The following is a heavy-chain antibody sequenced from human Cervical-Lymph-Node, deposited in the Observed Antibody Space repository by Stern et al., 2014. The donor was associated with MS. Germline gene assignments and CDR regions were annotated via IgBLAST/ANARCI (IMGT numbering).Heavy chain of an antibody. CDR3: ARANYDFWSGNSSFQRYYYGMDV. J-gene: IGHJ6*02. D-gene: IGHD3-3*01. CDR2: ISSGRSTI. V-gene: IGHV3-48*02. CDR1: GFTFSSYS. Sequence: EVQLVESGGGLVQPGGSLRLSCAASGFTFSSYSMNWVRQAPGKGLEWISYISSGRSTIYSADSVKGRVSISRDNAKNSLYLQMNSLRDEDTAVYYCARANYDFWSGNSSFQRYYYGMDVWGQGTTVTVSS.